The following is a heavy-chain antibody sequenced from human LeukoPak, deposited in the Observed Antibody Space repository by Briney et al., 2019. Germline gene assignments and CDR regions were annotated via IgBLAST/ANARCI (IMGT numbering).Heavy chain of an antibody. CDR1: GYTFTSYG. CDR3: ARDGVSVYTAMDPAFDY. J-gene: IGHJ4*02. CDR2: ISAYNGNT. D-gene: IGHD5-18*01. V-gene: IGHV1-18*01. Sequence: ASVKVSCKASGYTFTSYGITWVRQAPGQGLEWMGWISAYNGNTNYAQKLQGRVTMTTDTSTSTVYMELRSLRSDDTAVYYCARDGVSVYTAMDPAFDYWGQGTPVTVSS.